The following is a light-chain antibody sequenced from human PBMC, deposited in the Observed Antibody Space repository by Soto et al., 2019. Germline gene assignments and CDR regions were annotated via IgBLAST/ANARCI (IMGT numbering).Light chain of an antibody. CDR3: QQHNNWPWT. CDR2: GAS. CDR1: QSVSSN. V-gene: IGKV3-15*01. J-gene: IGKJ1*01. Sequence: EIVMTQSPATLSVSPGERATPSCRASQSVSSNLAWYQQKPGQAPRLLIYGASTRATGIPARFSGSGSGTEFTLPISSLQSEDFAVYYCQQHNNWPWTFGQGTKV.